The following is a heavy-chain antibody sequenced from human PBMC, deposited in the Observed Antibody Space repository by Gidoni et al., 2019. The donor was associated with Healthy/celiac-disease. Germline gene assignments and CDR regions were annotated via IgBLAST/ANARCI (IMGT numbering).Heavy chain of an antibody. CDR3: ARGHLFSRYYFDY. D-gene: IGHD3-9*01. CDR2: MNPNSGNT. V-gene: IGHV1-8*01. CDR1: GYTFTSYD. Sequence: QVQLVQSGAEVKKPGASVTVCCQASGYTFTSYDINWVRQATGQGLEWMGWMNPNSGNTGYAQKFQGRVTMTRNTSISTAYMELSSLRSEDTAVYYCARGHLFSRYYFDYWGQGTLVTVSS. J-gene: IGHJ4*02.